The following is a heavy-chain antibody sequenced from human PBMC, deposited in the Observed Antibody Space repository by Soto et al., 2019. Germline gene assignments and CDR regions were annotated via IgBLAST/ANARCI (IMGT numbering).Heavy chain of an antibody. V-gene: IGHV1-2*02. D-gene: IGHD3-3*01. J-gene: IGHJ6*02. Sequence: XSVKVSCKASVYTFTGYYMHWVRQAPGQGLEWMGWINPNSGGTNYAQKFQGRVTMTRDTSISTAYMELSRLRSDDTAVYYCARDSLYYDFWSGRPFCMDVWGQGTTVTVSS. CDR2: INPNSGGT. CDR3: ARDSLYYDFWSGRPFCMDV. CDR1: VYTFTGYY.